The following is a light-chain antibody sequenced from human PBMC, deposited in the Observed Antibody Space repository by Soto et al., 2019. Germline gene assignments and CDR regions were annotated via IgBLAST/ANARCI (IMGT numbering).Light chain of an antibody. J-gene: IGKJ5*01. V-gene: IGKV1-12*01. CDR3: QQANSFPIT. Sequence: DIQMTQSTSSLSASVGDRVTITCRASQGITNRLAWYQQKPGKAPKLLIYEASSLQSGVPSRISGSGSGTDFTLTISSLQPEDFATYYCQQANSFPITFGRGTRLEIK. CDR2: EAS. CDR1: QGITNR.